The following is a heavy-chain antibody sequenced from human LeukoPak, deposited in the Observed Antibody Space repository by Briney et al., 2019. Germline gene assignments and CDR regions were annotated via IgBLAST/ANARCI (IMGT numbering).Heavy chain of an antibody. CDR3: ARDIRITGTTAIY. D-gene: IGHD1-7*01. CDR2: INPNSGGT. J-gene: IGHJ4*02. Sequence: ASVKVSCKASGYTFTSYGISWVRQAPGQGLEWMGWINPNSGGTNYAQKFQGRVAMTRDTSISTAYMELSRLRSDDTAVYYCARDIRITGTTAIYWGQGTLVTVSS. V-gene: IGHV1-2*02. CDR1: GYTFTSYG.